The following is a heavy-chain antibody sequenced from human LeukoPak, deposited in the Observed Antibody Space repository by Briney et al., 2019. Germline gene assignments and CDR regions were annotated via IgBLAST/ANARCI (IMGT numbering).Heavy chain of an antibody. CDR1: GGSISNYY. Sequence: PSETLSLTCTVSGGSISNYYWSWIRQPPAKGLEWIGYMYYSGSTNYNPSPKSRVTISVDTSNNQFSLKLSSVTAADTAVYYCARLPGISVTGKAIDCWGQGTLVTVSS. J-gene: IGHJ4*02. CDR3: ARLPGISVTGKAIDC. V-gene: IGHV4-59*01. D-gene: IGHD6-19*01. CDR2: MYYSGST.